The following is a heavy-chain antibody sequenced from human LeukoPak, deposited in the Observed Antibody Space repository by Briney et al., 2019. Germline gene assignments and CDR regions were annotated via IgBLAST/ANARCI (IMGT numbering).Heavy chain of an antibody. CDR1: GASVNDYY. J-gene: IGHJ4*02. V-gene: IGHV4-59*02. CDR3: ARGGWSLDF. CDR2: VHYSGSS. Sequence: NSSETLSLTCTVSGASVNDYYWTWIRQTPGKGLEWIGYVHYSGSSDFNPSLKSQVTMSLASTENQLSLKVTSVTAADTAVYYCARGGWSLDFWGQGTLVTVSS.